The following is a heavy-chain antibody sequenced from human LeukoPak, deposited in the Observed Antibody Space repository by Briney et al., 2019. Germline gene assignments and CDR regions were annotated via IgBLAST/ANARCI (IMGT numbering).Heavy chain of an antibody. D-gene: IGHD6-19*01. V-gene: IGHV3-53*01. CDR1: GFPFSSYW. J-gene: IGHJ3*02. CDR2: IYSGGST. Sequence: PGGSLRLSCVASGFPFSSYWMTWVRQAPGKGLEWVSVIYSGGSTYYADSVKGRFTISRDNSKNTLYLQMNSLRAEDTAVYYCARSRKYSSGWYQDAFDIWGQGTMVTVSS. CDR3: ARSRKYSSGWYQDAFDI.